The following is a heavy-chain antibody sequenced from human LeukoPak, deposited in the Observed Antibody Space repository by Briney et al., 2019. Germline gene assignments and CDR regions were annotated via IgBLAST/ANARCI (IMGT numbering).Heavy chain of an antibody. CDR2: IRYDGSNK. Sequence: GGSLRLSCAASGFTFSSHGMHWVRQAPGKGLEWVAFIRYDGSNKYYADSVKGRFTISRDNSKNTLYLQMNSLRAEDTAVYYCAKDALGSYSSCDYWGQGTLVTVSS. J-gene: IGHJ4*02. D-gene: IGHD1-26*01. CDR1: GFTFSSHG. V-gene: IGHV3-30*02. CDR3: AKDALGSYSSCDY.